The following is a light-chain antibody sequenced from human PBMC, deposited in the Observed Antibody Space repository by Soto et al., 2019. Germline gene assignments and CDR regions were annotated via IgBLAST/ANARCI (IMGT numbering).Light chain of an antibody. V-gene: IGLV1-47*02. Sequence: QSVVTQPPSASGTHGQRVTVSCSGSSSNIGNKFLYWYQQLPATAPKLLIFSNAQPPSGVPDRFSGSKSGASASLAISGLRSEDEADYYCAAWDDSLSGWVFGGGTKLTVL. CDR2: SNA. J-gene: IGLJ3*02. CDR3: AAWDDSLSGWV. CDR1: SSNIGNKF.